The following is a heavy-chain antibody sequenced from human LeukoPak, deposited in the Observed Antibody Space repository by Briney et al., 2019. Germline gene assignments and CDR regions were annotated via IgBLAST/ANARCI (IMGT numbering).Heavy chain of an antibody. CDR1: GFTFSSYG. CDR2: ISGSGGST. Sequence: GGSLRLSCAASGFTFSSYGMSWVRQAPGKGLEWVSAISGSGGSTYYADSGKGRFTIPRDNSKNTLYLQMNSLRAEDTAVYYCAKESSSWYGYFDLWGRGTLVTVSS. D-gene: IGHD6-13*01. CDR3: AKESSSWYGYFDL. V-gene: IGHV3-23*01. J-gene: IGHJ2*01.